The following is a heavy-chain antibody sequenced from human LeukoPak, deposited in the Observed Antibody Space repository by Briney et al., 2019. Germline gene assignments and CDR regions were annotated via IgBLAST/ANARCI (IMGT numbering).Heavy chain of an antibody. CDR1: GFTFSSYW. Sequence: GGSLRLSCAVSGFTFSSYWMSWVRQAPGKGLEWVANIKQDGSEENYVDSVKGRFTISRDNAKNSLYLQLNSLRAEDTAVYYCARDSPMGIYWGQGILVTVSS. D-gene: IGHD3-10*01. V-gene: IGHV3-7*03. CDR2: IKQDGSEE. CDR3: ARDSPMGIY. J-gene: IGHJ4*02.